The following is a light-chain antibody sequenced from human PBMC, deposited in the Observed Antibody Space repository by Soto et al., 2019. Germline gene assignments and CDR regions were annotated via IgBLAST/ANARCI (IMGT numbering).Light chain of an antibody. CDR3: MQATHWPPHT. CDR2: KVS. V-gene: IGKV2-30*01. J-gene: IGKJ2*01. Sequence: EVVMTQSPRNLPVTLGQPASISCWSSQGLVYSDGNTYLTWFQQRPGHSPRRLLYKVSFRDSGVPDRFSGSGSGPAFTLTISRVEAEDVGIYYCMQATHWPPHTFGQGTKLEIK. CDR1: QGLVYSDGNTY.